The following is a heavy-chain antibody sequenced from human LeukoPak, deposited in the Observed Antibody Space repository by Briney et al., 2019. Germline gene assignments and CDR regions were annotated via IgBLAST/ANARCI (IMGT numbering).Heavy chain of an antibody. D-gene: IGHD4-17*01. CDR2: INHSGYT. Sequence: SETLSLTCAVSGVSFNDYYWSWVRQTPGKGLEWIGEINHSGYTNDSPSLKSRVTISIDTSRKQFSLNLRSVTVADTGIYYCTRMTTRRDYWGQGTLVTVSS. V-gene: IGHV4-34*01. J-gene: IGHJ4*02. CDR3: TRMTTRRDY. CDR1: GVSFNDYY.